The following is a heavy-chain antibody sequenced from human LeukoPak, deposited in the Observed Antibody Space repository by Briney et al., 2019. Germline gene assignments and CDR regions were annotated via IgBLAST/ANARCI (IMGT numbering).Heavy chain of an antibody. V-gene: IGHV1-2*04. J-gene: IGHJ3*02. CDR2: INPNSGGT. CDR3: AREELLRYFDWSGGFDI. D-gene: IGHD3-9*01. Sequence: AASVKVSCKASGYTFTGYYMHWVRQAPGQGLEWMGWINPNSGGTNYAQKFQGWVTMTRDTSISTAYMELSRLRSDDTAVYYCAREELLRYFDWSGGFDIWGQGTMVTVSS. CDR1: GYTFTGYY.